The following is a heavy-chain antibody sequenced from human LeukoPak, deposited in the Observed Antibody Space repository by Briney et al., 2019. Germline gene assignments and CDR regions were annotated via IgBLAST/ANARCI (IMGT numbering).Heavy chain of an antibody. CDR3: ARDREQWLVRGGLDGFDI. Sequence: GGPLRLSCAASGFTFSSYSMNWVRQAPGTGLEWVSYISDDKSTIYYADSVKGRFTISRDNAKNSLYLQMNSLRAEDTAVYYCARDREQWLVRGGLDGFDIWGQGTMVTVSS. CDR2: ISDDKSTI. D-gene: IGHD6-19*01. V-gene: IGHV3-48*01. CDR1: GFTFSSYS. J-gene: IGHJ3*02.